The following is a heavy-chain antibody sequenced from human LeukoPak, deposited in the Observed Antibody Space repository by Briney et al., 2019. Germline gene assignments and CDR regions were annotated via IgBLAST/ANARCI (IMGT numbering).Heavy chain of an antibody. D-gene: IGHD2-21*02. CDR3: AREAYCGDDCGPYIDY. CDR2: IYYSGST. V-gene: IGHV4-59*01. J-gene: IGHJ4*02. Sequence: SETLSLPRTVFGSPINSYYWSWIPQPPGKGLEGVGNIYYSGSTNYNPSLKSRVTISVDTSKNQFSLKLSSVTAADTAVYYCAREAYCGDDCGPYIDYWGQGTLVTVSS. CDR1: GSPINSYY.